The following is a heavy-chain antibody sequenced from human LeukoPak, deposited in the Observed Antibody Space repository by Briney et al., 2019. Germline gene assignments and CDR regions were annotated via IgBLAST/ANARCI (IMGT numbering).Heavy chain of an antibody. J-gene: IGHJ4*02. D-gene: IGHD1-1*01. V-gene: IGHV3-7*01. CDR2: IKQDESEK. Sequence: GGSLRLSCAASGFTFSSYWMSWVRQAPGKGLEWVANIKQDESEKYYVDSVKGRFTISRDNAKNSLYLQMNSLRAEDTSVYYCARDKIEGPTKLDYWGQGILVTVSS. CDR3: ARDKIEGPTKLDY. CDR1: GFTFSSYW.